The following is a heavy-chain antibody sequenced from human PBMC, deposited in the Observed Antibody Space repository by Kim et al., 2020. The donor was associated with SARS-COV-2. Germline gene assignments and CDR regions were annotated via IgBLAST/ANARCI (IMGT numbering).Heavy chain of an antibody. CDR3: ARDLSGSEDL. CDR1: GVTFSKYW. V-gene: IGHV3-74*01. CDR2: SNEDGSIT. D-gene: IGHD5-12*01. J-gene: IGHJ5*02. Sequence: GGSLRLSCAASGVTFSKYWMHWVRQVPGEGLVWVSRSNEDGSITNYADSVRGRFTISRDNARSTLYLQMNSLGAEDTALYYCARDLSGSEDLWGQGTLVT.